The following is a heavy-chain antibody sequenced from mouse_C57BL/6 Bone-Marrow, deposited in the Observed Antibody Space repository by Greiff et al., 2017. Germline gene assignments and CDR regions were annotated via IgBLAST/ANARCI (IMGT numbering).Heavy chain of an antibody. CDR2: IYPGGGYT. Sequence: QVQLQQSGAELVRPGTSVKMSCKASGYTFTNYWIGWAKQRPGHGLEWIGDIYPGGGYTNYNEKFKGKATLTADKSSSTAYMQFSSLTSEDSAIYYCSIYRLNYFDYWGQGTTLTVSS. J-gene: IGHJ2*01. CDR3: SIYRLNYFDY. CDR1: GYTFTNYW. D-gene: IGHD1-3*01. V-gene: IGHV1-63*01.